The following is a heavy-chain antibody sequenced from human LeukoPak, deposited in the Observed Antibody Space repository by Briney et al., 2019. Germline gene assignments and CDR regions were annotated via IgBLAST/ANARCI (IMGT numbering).Heavy chain of an antibody. J-gene: IGHJ6*02. CDR2: ISAYNGNT. V-gene: IGHV1-18*01. CDR1: GYTFTSYG. Sequence: ASVKVSCKASGYTFTSYGISWVRQAPGQGLEWMGWISAYNGNTNYAQKLQGRVTMTTDTSTSTAYMELRSLRSDDTAVYYCASPLDCSSTSCYSNYGMDVWGQGTTVTVSS. D-gene: IGHD2-2*02. CDR3: ASPLDCSSTSCYSNYGMDV.